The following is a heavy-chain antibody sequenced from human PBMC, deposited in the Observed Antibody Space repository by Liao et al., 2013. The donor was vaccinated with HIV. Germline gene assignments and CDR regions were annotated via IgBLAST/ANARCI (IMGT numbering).Heavy chain of an antibody. J-gene: IGHJ4*02. CDR1: GGSISTYY. V-gene: IGHV4-59*01. Sequence: QVQLQESGSGLVKPSETLSLSCTVSGGSISTYYWSWIRQSPGKGLEWIGFSHYSEGTKYHPSLTSRVTISVDTSKNQLFLKVTTVTAADTAVYYCARATYYYGSGTVPALDYWGQGTLVTVSS. CDR3: ARATYYYGSGTVPALDY. CDR2: SHYSEGT. D-gene: IGHD3-10*01.